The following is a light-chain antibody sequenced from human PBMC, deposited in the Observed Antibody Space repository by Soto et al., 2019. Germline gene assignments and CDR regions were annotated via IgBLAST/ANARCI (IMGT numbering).Light chain of an antibody. CDR2: GAS. V-gene: IGKV3-15*01. J-gene: IGKJ1*01. Sequence: EIVMTQSPATLSVSPGERATLSCRASQSVSSNLAWYQQKPGQAPRLLIYGASTRATGIPARFSGSGSGTEFTLTISILQSEDFAVYYCQQYNNWPRTFGQGTTVE. CDR1: QSVSSN. CDR3: QQYNNWPRT.